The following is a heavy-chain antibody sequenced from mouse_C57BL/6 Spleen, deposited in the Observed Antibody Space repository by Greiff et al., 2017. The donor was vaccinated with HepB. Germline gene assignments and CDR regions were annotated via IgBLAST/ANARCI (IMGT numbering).Heavy chain of an antibody. CDR2: IWSGGST. V-gene: IGHV2-2*01. CDR1: GFSLTSYG. Sequence: VQLVESGPGLVQPSPSLSITCTVSGFSLTSYGVHWVRQSPGKGLEWLGVIWSGGSTDYNAAFITRLSISKDNSKSQVFFKMNSLQADDTAIYYCARIPTKDYYAMDYWGQGTSVTVSS. CDR3: ARIPTKDYYAMDY. D-gene: IGHD2-10*01. J-gene: IGHJ4*01.